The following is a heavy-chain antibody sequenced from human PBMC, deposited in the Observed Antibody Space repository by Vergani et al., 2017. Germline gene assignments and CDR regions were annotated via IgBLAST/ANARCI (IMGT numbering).Heavy chain of an antibody. D-gene: IGHD3-22*01. V-gene: IGHV3-33*01. CDR1: GFTFSSYG. CDR2: IWYDGSNK. J-gene: IGHJ6*02. Sequence: QVQLVESGGGVVQPGRSLRLSCAASGFTFSSYGMHWVRQAPGKGLEWVAVIWYDGSNKYYADSVKGRFTISRDNSKNTLYLQMNSLRAEDTAVYYCARALYYEDSSGYYHYYYYGIAVWGQGTTVTVSS. CDR3: ARALYYEDSSGYYHYYYYGIAV.